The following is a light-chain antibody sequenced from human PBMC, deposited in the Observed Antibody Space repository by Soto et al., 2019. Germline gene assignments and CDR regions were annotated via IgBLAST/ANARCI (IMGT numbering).Light chain of an antibody. CDR2: DAS. Sequence: DIQMTQSPSTLSASVGDRVTITCRASQSFTRWLAWYQQKPGKAPKLLIYDASNLEIGAPSRFSGSGSGTEFTLTISSLQPDDFATYYCKKYNSYLWTVGQGTKVDIK. J-gene: IGKJ1*01. V-gene: IGKV1-5*01. CDR1: QSFTRW. CDR3: KKYNSYLWT.